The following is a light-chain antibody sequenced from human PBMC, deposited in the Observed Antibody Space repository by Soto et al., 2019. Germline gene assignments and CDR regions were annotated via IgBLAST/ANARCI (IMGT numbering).Light chain of an antibody. CDR3: QQSYSTPPWT. CDR1: QSIRSY. V-gene: IGKV1-39*01. CDR2: DAS. Sequence: DIQLTQSPSSLSASVVDKVTITCLASQSIRSYLNWVQQKPGKAPKLLIYDASSLQTGVPSRFSGSGSGTDFSLTISSLQPEDFATYYCQQSYSTPPWTFGQGTKVDI. J-gene: IGKJ1*01.